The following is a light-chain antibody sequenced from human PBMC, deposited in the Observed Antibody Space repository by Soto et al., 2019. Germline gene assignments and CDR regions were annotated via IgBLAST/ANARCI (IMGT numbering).Light chain of an antibody. J-gene: IGKJ4*01. CDR1: QGISSY. Sequence: AIRMTQAPSSLSASPGERVTITCRASQGISSYLAWYQQKPGKAPKLLIYAASTLQSGVPSRFSGSGSGTDFTLTISCLQSEDFATYYCQQYYSCPLTFGGGTKVDIK. CDR2: AAS. V-gene: IGKV1-8*01. CDR3: QQYYSCPLT.